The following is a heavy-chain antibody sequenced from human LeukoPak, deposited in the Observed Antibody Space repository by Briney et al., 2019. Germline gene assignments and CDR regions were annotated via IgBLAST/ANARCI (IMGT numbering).Heavy chain of an antibody. CDR1: GGSISSNSHY. CDR3: TSGQWLANNDY. CDR2: MYHSGST. V-gene: IGHV4-39*07. D-gene: IGHD6-19*01. Sequence: SETLSLTCTVSGGSISSNSHYWGWIRQPPGKGLEWIGSMYHSGSTHYNPSLKSRVTISLDTSKNQFSLKLSSVTAADTAVYYCTSGQWLANNDYWGQGTLVTVSS. J-gene: IGHJ4*02.